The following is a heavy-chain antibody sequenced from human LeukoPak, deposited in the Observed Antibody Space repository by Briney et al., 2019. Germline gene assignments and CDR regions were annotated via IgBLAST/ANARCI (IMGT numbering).Heavy chain of an antibody. CDR2: IYYSGST. CDR1: GGSISSSSYY. D-gene: IGHD5-18*01. J-gene: IGHJ4*02. V-gene: IGHV4-39*07. Sequence: KTSETLSLTCTVSGGSISSSSYYWGWIRQPPGKGLEWIGSIYYSGSTYYNPSLKSRVTISVDTSKNQFSLKLSSVTAADTAVYYCARDRGYSYGYPLDYWGQGTLVTVSS. CDR3: ARDRGYSYGYPLDY.